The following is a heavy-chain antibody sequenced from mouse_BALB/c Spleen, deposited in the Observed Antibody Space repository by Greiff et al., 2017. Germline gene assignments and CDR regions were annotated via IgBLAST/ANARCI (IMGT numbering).Heavy chain of an antibody. D-gene: IGHD2-1*01. CDR1: GYSITSGYY. Sequence: ESGPGLVKPSQSLSLTCSVTGYSITSGYYWNWIRQFPGNKLEWMGYISYDGSNNYNPSLKNRISITRDTSKNQFFLKLNSVTTEDTATYYCAREARNHAMDYWGQGTSVTVSS. CDR3: AREARNHAMDY. V-gene: IGHV3-6*02. J-gene: IGHJ4*01. CDR2: ISYDGSN.